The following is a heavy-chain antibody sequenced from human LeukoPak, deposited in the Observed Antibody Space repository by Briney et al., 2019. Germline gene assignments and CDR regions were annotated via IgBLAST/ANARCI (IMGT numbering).Heavy chain of an antibody. D-gene: IGHD6-13*01. CDR1: GFTFSSYG. CDR2: IWYDGSNK. V-gene: IGHV3-33*01. Sequence: GRSLRLSCAASGFTFSSYGMHWVRQAPGKGLEWVAVIWYDGSNKYYADSVKGRFTISRDNSKNTLYLQMNGLRAEDTAVYYCARRGRNIAAATIDYWGQGTLVTVSS. J-gene: IGHJ4*02. CDR3: ARRGRNIAAATIDY.